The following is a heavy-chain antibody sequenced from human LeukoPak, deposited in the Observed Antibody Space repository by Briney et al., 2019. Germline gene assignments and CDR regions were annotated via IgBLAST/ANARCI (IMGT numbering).Heavy chain of an antibody. V-gene: IGHV3-74*01. CDR1: GFTLSRYW. J-gene: IGHJ4*02. CDR3: ARGIDY. CDR2: ISRDGSYT. Sequence: PGGSLRLSCAASGFTLSRYWMHWVRQAPGKGLVWVSHISRDGSYTNYADSVKGRFTISRDTSKNMVFLQMNSLRVEDTAVYYCARGIDYWGRGTLVTVSS.